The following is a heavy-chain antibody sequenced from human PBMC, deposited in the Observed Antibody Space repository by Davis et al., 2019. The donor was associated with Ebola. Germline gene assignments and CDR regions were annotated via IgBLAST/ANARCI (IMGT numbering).Heavy chain of an antibody. Sequence: PGGSLRLSCSASGFTFSAYGMHWVRQAPGKGLKWVAFISYDGRNKFYGDSVRGRFTISRDNSQNSLFLNMNSLSAEDTALYHCAKDPAYSSGWYFDPWGQGALVTVSS. CDR3: AKDPAYSSGWYFDP. CDR2: ISYDGRNK. J-gene: IGHJ4*02. V-gene: IGHV3-30*18. D-gene: IGHD6-19*01. CDR1: GFTFSAYG.